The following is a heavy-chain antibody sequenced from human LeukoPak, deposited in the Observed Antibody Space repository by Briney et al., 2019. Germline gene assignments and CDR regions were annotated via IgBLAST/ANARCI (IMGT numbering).Heavy chain of an antibody. CDR3: ARDFGVGRYFDS. D-gene: IGHD3-10*01. CDR1: GFNLGGYG. CDR2: IGHDGKYL. Sequence: GGSLRLSCAASGFNLGGYGMHWVRQAPGKGLEWVGVIGHDGKYLKYVDSVRGRFTMSRDNSRNTLAVQMNGLRLEDTALYYCARDFGVGRYFDSCGQGTLVTVSS. J-gene: IGHJ4*02. V-gene: IGHV3-33*01.